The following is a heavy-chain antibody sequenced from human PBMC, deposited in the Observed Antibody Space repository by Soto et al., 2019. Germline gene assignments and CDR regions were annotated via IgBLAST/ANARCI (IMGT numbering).Heavy chain of an antibody. CDR1: GIIFSRYW. CDR3: AVHGDYDAFDI. V-gene: IGHV3-74*01. J-gene: IGHJ3*02. CDR2: ISPDGSRT. D-gene: IGHD4-17*01. Sequence: EVQVVESGGGLVQPGGSLRLSCAASGIIFSRYWTHWVRQAPGKGLVWVSRISPDGSRTSYADSVKGRFTISRDNAKNTLSLQVNSLGVDDTAVYYCAVHGDYDAFDIWGQGTMVTVSS.